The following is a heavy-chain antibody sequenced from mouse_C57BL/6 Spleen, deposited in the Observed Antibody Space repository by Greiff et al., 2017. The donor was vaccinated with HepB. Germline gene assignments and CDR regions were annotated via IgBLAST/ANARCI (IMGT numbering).Heavy chain of an antibody. CDR2: IYPGSGST. D-gene: IGHD1-1*01. Sequence: VQLQQSGAELVKPGASVKMSCKASGYTFTSYWITWVKQRPGQGLEWIGDIYPGSGSTNYNEKFKSKATLTVDTSSSTAYMQISSLTSEDSAVYYCARGDYYGSSWNFFDDWGQGTTLTVSS. CDR1: GYTFTSYW. J-gene: IGHJ2*01. V-gene: IGHV1-55*01. CDR3: ARGDYYGSSWNFFDD.